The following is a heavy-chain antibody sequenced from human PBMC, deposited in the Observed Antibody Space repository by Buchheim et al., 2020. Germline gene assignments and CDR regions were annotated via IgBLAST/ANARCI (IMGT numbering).Heavy chain of an antibody. CDR1: GFTFSHYA. CDR3: ARDRGSGWSYYYYGLDV. J-gene: IGHJ6*02. CDR2: ISYDGSTI. Sequence: QVQLVESGGGVVQPGRSLRLSCAASGFTFSHYAVHWVRQAPGKGLEWVAVISYDGSTIYYADSVQGRFTFSRDNSKNTLSLQMNSLRAEDTAVYYCARDRGSGWSYYYYGLDVWGQGTT. D-gene: IGHD6-19*01. V-gene: IGHV3-30*04.